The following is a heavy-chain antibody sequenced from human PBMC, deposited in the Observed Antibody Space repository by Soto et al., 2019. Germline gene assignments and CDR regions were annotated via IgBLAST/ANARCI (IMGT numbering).Heavy chain of an antibody. CDR1: GFSFNTYA. J-gene: IGHJ4*02. D-gene: IGHD5-18*01. V-gene: IGHV3-23*01. Sequence: HPGGSLRLSCAASGFSFNTYAMSWVRQAPGKGLEWVSSISSSGRSPYYTDSVKGRFTISRDTSKNTLYLQMNSLRAEDTAIYYCAKMRTASTFDYWGQGTLVTVSS. CDR2: ISSSGRSP. CDR3: AKMRTASTFDY.